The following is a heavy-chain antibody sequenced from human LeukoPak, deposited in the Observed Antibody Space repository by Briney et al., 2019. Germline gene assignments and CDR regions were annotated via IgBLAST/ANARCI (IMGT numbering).Heavy chain of an antibody. CDR3: VRGTGY. V-gene: IGHV3-64D*06. CDR2: ISSNGDNT. CDR1: GFTFSTYV. J-gene: IGHJ4*02. Sequence: GGSLRLSCSVSGFTFSTYVMHCVRQAPGKGLEYVSAISSNGDNTYYADSVKGRFTISRDNSKNTLYLQMSSLRPDDTAVYFWVRGTGYWGQGTLVTVSS.